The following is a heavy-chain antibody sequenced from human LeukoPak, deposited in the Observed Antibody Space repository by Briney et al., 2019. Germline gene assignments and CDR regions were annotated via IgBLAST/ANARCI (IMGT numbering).Heavy chain of an antibody. V-gene: IGHV4-4*07. CDR3: ARASPGYCSSTSCYVGDNWFDP. J-gene: IGHJ5*02. Sequence: SETLSLTCTVSGGSISSYYWSWIRQPAGKGLEWIGRIYTSGSTNYNPSLKSRVTISVDRSKNQFSLKLSSVTAADTAVYYCARASPGYCSSTSCYVGDNWFDPWGQGTLVTVSS. CDR1: GGSISSYY. CDR2: IYTSGST. D-gene: IGHD2-2*03.